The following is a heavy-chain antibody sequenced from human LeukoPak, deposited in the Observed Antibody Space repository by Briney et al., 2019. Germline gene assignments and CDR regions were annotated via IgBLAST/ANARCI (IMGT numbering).Heavy chain of an antibody. Sequence: PGGSLRLSCATSGFTFNTHGMHWVRQAPGKGLEWVAFIRYDGSDEYYGDSVKGRFTISRDNSKNTLYLQMNSLRLEDTAMYYCAKDEHSKWGQGTLVTVSS. J-gene: IGHJ4*02. CDR3: AKDEHSK. CDR1: GFTFNTHG. D-gene: IGHD3-3*02. CDR2: IRYDGSDE. V-gene: IGHV3-30*02.